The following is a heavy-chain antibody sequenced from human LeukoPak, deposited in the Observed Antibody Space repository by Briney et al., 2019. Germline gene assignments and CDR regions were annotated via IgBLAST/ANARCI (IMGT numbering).Heavy chain of an antibody. Sequence: ASVKVSCKASGYTFTSYDINWVRQATGQGLEWMGWMNPNSGSTGYAQKFQGRVTMTRNTSISTAYMELSSLRSEDTAVYYCARPSDGWFGEQFGGMDVWGQGTTVTVSS. CDR3: ARPSDGWFGEQFGGMDV. CDR1: GYTFTSYD. D-gene: IGHD3-10*01. CDR2: MNPNSGST. V-gene: IGHV1-8*01. J-gene: IGHJ6*02.